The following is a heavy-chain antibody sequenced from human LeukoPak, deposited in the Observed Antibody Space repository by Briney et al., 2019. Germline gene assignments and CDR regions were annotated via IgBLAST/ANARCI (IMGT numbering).Heavy chain of an antibody. CDR3: TRDQFSSIWSGFGI. Sequence: GGSLGLSCVASGFTFSNYGMHWVRQAPGKGLEWVAVIWYDGSNKYYTDSVKGRFTISRDNSKNTLYLQMNSLKIEDTAVYYCTRDQFSSIWSGFGIWGQGTMVTVSS. V-gene: IGHV3-33*01. D-gene: IGHD6-13*01. J-gene: IGHJ3*02. CDR2: IWYDGSNK. CDR1: GFTFSNYG.